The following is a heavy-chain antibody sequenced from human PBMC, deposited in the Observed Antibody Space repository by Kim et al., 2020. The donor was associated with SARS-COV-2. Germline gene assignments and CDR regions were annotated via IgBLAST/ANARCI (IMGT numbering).Heavy chain of an antibody. V-gene: IGHV4-39*01. J-gene: IGHJ6*02. CDR3: ARHVNDFWSGFYYYGMDV. D-gene: IGHD3-3*01. Sequence: SRVTISVDTSKNQFSLKLSSVTAADTAVYYCARHVNDFWSGFYYYGMDVWGQGTTVTVSS.